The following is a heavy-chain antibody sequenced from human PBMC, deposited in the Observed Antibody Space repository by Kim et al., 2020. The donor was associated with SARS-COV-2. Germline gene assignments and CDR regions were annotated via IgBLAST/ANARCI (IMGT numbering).Heavy chain of an antibody. J-gene: IGHJ6*02. CDR3: ARGGESSGWYGMDV. Sequence: ADSVKGRFTISRDNSKNTLYLQMNSLRAEDTAVYYCARGGESSGWYGMDVWGQGTTVTVSS. D-gene: IGHD6-19*01. V-gene: IGHV3-53*01.